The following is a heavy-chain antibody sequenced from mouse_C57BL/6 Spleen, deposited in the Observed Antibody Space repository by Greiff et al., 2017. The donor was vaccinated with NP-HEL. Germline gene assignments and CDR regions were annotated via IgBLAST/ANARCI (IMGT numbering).Heavy chain of an antibody. V-gene: IGHV1-50*01. Sequence: QVQLQQPGAELVKPGASVKLSCKASGYTFTSYWMQWVKQRPGQGLEWIGEIDPSDSYTNYNQKFKGKATLTVDTSSSTAYMQLSSLTSEDSAVYYCARTPYYGSSSYYFDYWGKGTTLTVSS. CDR1: GYTFTSYW. CDR3: ARTPYYGSSSYYFDY. D-gene: IGHD1-1*01. J-gene: IGHJ2*01. CDR2: IDPSDSYT.